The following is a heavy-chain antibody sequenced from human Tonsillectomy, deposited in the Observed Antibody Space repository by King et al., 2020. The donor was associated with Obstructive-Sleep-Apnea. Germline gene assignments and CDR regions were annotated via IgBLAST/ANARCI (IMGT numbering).Heavy chain of an antibody. CDR1: GFTFADYT. J-gene: IGHJ4*02. V-gene: IGHV3-49*03. CDR2: IRSKPFDGAT. CDR3: ARSFDPKRDFDY. D-gene: IGHD3-9*01. Sequence: VQLVESGGDLVQPGRSLRLSCTTSGFTFADYTVNWFRQAPGKGLEWVGFIRSKPFDGATNYAASVKGRFTTSRDDSKSIAYLQMNSLKTEDTAVYYCARSFDPKRDFDYWGPGTLVTVSS.